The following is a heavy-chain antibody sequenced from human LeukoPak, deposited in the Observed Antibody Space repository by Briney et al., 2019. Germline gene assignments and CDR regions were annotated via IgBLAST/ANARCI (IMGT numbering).Heavy chain of an antibody. CDR1: GGPFSGYY. V-gene: IGHV4-34*01. D-gene: IGHD2-15*01. CDR3: ARGPRPRYCSGGSCSYRGYYYGMDA. J-gene: IGHJ6*02. CDR2: INHSGST. Sequence: PSETLSLTCAVYGGPFSGYYWSWIRQPPGKGLEWIGEINHSGSTNYNPSLKSRVTISVDTSKNQFSLKLSSVTAADTAVYYCARGPRPRYCSGGSCSYRGYYYGMDAWGQGTTVTVSS.